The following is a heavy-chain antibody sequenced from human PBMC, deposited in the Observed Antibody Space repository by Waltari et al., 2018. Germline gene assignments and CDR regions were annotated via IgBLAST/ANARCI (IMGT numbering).Heavy chain of an antibody. Sequence: QLQLQQSGPGLVKPSAPLSPTCTVSGDSVSSPYVWKWVRQTPEKGLEWIGQIYGSGRTNFNPSLESRVTMSLDTSKNQFSLKMTSATAADTALYFCARDRGRGLYLDTWGQGTMVTVSP. CDR2: IYGSGRT. J-gene: IGHJ4*02. CDR1: GDSVSSPYV. CDR3: ARDRGRGLYLDT. V-gene: IGHV4-4*02. D-gene: IGHD2-15*01.